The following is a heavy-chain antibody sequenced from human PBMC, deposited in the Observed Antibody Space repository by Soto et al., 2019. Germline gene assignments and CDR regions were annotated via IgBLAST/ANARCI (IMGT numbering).Heavy chain of an antibody. V-gene: IGHV4-30-4*01. CDR2: ISYSGST. CDR1: GGSISSGNYY. J-gene: IGHJ4*02. CDR3: ARVPLY. Sequence: PSETLSLTCTVSGGSISSGNYYWSWIRQPPGKGLEWIGFISYSGSTYYNASLKSRVTISVDRSKNQFSLKLNSVTAADTAVYYCARVPLYWGQGTLVTVSS.